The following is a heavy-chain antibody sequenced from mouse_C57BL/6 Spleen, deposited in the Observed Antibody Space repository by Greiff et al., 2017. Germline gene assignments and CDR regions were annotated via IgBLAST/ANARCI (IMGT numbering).Heavy chain of an antibody. CDR2: IYPGSGST. D-gene: IGHD2-4*01. CDR3: ARYYDCDGYYAMDY. J-gene: IGHJ4*01. V-gene: IGHV1-55*01. Sequence: VKVVESGAELVKPGASVKMSCKASGYTFTSYWITWVKQRPGQGLEWIGDIYPGSGSTNYNEKFKSKATLTVDTSSSTAYMQLSSLTSEDSAVYYCARYYDCDGYYAMDYWGQGTSVTVSS. CDR1: GYTFTSYW.